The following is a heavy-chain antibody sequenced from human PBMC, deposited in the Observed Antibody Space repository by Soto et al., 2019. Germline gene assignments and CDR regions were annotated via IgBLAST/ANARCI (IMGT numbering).Heavy chain of an antibody. CDR2: IYYSGST. CDR1: GGSISSYY. J-gene: IGHJ5*02. V-gene: IGHV4-59*01. D-gene: IGHD3-22*01. Sequence: SETLSLTCTVSGGSISSYYWSWIRQPPGKGLEWIGYIYYSGSTNYNPSLKSRVTISVDTSKNQFSLKLSSVTAADTAVYYCARVGFFRDADSSGYYTEIHWFDPWGQGTLVTVSS. CDR3: ARVGFFRDADSSGYYTEIHWFDP.